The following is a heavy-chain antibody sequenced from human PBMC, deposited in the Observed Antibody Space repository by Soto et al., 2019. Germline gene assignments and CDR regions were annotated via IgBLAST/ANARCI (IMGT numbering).Heavy chain of an antibody. V-gene: IGHV1-3*05. CDR3: AREYCYYTYWYFDL. CDR1: GYTFTSYA. Sequence: QVQLVQSGAEEKKPGASVKVSCKASGYTFTSYAMHWVRQAPGQRLEWMGWINAGNGNTKYSQKFQGRVTITSDTPVSTDYMERSSLGSEDTAVYYCAREYCYYTYWYFDLLGPGTLGTRSS. J-gene: IGHJ2*01. CDR2: INAGNGNT. D-gene: IGHD3-3*01.